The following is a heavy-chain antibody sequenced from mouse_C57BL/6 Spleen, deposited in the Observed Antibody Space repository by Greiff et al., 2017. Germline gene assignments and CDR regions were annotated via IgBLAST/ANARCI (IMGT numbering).Heavy chain of an antibody. J-gene: IGHJ3*01. CDR1: GYTFTSYW. V-gene: IGHV1-61*01. CDR2: IYPSDSET. CDR3: ARGDYYGSTAWFAY. Sequence: QVQLQQSGAELVRPGSSVKLSCKASGYTFTSYWTDWVKQRPGQGLEWIGNIYPSDSETHYNQKFKDKATLTVDKSSSTAYMQLSSLTSEDSAVXYCARGDYYGSTAWFAYWGQGNLVTVSA. D-gene: IGHD1-1*01.